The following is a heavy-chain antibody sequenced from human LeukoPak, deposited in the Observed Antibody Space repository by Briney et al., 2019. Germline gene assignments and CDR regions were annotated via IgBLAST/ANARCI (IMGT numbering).Heavy chain of an antibody. CDR2: IYTSGST. J-gene: IGHJ5*02. CDR1: GGTISSGSYY. Sequence: SETLSLTCTVSGGTISSGSYYWSWIRQPPGKGLEWIGRIYTSGSTNYNPSLKSRVTISVDTSKNQFSLKLSSVTAADTAVYYCARGKRDLDILNLWGQGTLVTVSS. D-gene: IGHD3-9*01. V-gene: IGHV4-61*02. CDR3: ARGKRDLDILNL.